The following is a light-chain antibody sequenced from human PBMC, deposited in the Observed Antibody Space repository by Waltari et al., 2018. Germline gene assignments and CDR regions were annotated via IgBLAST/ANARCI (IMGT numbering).Light chain of an antibody. CDR1: TSDVGAYDY. CDR3: SSYGGSNNFAV. CDR2: DVN. Sequence: QSALTQPPSASGSPGQSVTISCTGTTSDVGAYDYVPWYQQPPGKAPKFIIYDVNKRPSGVPDRFSGSKSGNTASLTVSGLQAEDEADYYCSSYGGSNNFAVFGGGTKLTVL. J-gene: IGLJ2*01. V-gene: IGLV2-8*01.